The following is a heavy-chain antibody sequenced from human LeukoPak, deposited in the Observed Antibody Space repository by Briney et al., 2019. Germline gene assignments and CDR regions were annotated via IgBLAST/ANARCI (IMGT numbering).Heavy chain of an antibody. CDR1: GFTFSSYA. CDR2: ISGSGGST. CDR3: AKDRGHYSTPFDY. V-gene: IGHV3-23*01. Sequence: GGSLRLSCAASGFTFSSYAMSWVRQAPGKGLEWVSAISGSGGSTYYADSVKGRFTISRDNSKNTLYLQTNSLRAEDTAVYYCAKDRGHYSTPFDYWGQGTLVTVSS. J-gene: IGHJ4*02. D-gene: IGHD4-11*01.